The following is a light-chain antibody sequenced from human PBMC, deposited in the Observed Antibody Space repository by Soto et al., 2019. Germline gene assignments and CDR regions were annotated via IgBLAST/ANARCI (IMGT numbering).Light chain of an antibody. CDR1: SSNIGSTT. J-gene: IGLJ3*02. CDR2: SNN. Sequence: QSVLTQPPSASGTPGQRVTIACSGSSSNIGSTTVKWYQQLPGTAPKLLIYSNNQRPSGVPDRFSGSKSGTSASLAISGLQSEDEADYYCAAWDDSLNGVVFVGGTKLTVL. V-gene: IGLV1-44*01. CDR3: AAWDDSLNGVV.